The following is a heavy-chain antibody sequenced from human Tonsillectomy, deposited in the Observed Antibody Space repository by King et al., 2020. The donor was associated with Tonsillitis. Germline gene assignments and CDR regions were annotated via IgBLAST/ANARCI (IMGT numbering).Heavy chain of an antibody. V-gene: IGHV5-51*01. Sequence: LQLVQSGAEVKKPGESLKISCKGSGYSFTSYWIGWVRQMPGKGLEWMGIIYPRDSDTRYSPSFQGQVTISADKSISTAYLPWSSLKASDTAMYYCARPRHCGGDCYSHYYFDYWGQGTLVTVSS. D-gene: IGHD2-21*02. CDR3: ARPRHCGGDCYSHYYFDY. CDR1: GYSFTSYW. J-gene: IGHJ4*02. CDR2: IYPRDSDT.